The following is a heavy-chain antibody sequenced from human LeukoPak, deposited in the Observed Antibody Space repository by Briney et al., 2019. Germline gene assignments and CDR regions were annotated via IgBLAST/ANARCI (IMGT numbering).Heavy chain of an antibody. V-gene: IGHV4-59*01. D-gene: IGHD5-24*01. Sequence: KPSGTPFLTCTVSGGSIHSYYWGWIPQPPGEGMGGVGDIYYSGSTNYNPSLKSRVTISVDTSKNQFSLKLSSVTAADTAVYYCARVLHYTVWVKEMVYYVDVWGKGTTVTVSS. CDR3: ARVLHYTVWVKEMVYYVDV. J-gene: IGHJ6*03. CDR1: GGSIHSYY. CDR2: IYYSGST.